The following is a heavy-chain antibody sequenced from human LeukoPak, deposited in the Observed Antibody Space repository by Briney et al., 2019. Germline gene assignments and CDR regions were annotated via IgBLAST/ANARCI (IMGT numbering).Heavy chain of an antibody. D-gene: IGHD6-13*01. CDR2: IHIYRGNT. CDR1: GYSSTNHG. Sequence: ASVKVSCKASGYSSTNHGISRVLQAPGQGLEWMGWIHIYRGNTNYAQKFQGRVTMTTDTSTSTVYMEVRGPRSDDTAMYYCARDVGITVADSFDPWGQGTLVTVSS. V-gene: IGHV1-18*01. CDR3: ARDVGITVADSFDP. J-gene: IGHJ5*02.